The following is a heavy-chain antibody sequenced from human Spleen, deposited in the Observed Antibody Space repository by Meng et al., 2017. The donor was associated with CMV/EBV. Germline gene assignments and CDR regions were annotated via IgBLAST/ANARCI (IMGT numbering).Heavy chain of an antibody. V-gene: IGHV3-13*03. D-gene: IGHD2-2*02. CDR2: IGTAGDT. CDR3: ASPPYCSSTSCYRGPYYYGMDV. Sequence: GGSLRLSCAACGFTFSSYDMHWVRQATGKGLEWVSAIGTAGDTYYPGSVKGQFTISRENAKNSLYLQMNSLRAGDTAVYYCASPPYCSSTSCYRGPYYYGMDVWGQGTTVTVSS. CDR1: GFTFSSYD. J-gene: IGHJ6*02.